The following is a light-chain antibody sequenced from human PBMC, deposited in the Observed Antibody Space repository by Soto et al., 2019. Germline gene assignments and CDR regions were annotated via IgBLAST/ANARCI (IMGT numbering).Light chain of an antibody. CDR3: AAWDDSLTGLNV. CDR1: SSNIGRNT. CDR2: NNN. Sequence: QSVLSQPPSASGTPGQRDAISCPGSSSNIGRNTVNWYQQLPGTAPKLLIYNNNQRPSGVPDRFSGSKSGTSASLAISGLQSEDEADYYCAAWDDSLTGLNVFGTGTKVTVL. V-gene: IGLV1-44*01. J-gene: IGLJ1*01.